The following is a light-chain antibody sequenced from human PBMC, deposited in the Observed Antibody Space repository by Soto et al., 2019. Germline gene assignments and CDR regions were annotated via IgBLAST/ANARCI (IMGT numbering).Light chain of an antibody. CDR1: HSVSSS. CDR3: QHYNTWPWT. Sequence: AVTQSPSTLSVSPGERATLSCRASHSVSSSLAWYQQKPGQAPRLLISGASTRAAGIPARFSGSGSGTEFTLTISSLQSEDFAVYYCQHYNTWPWTFGQGTKVDI. CDR2: GAS. V-gene: IGKV3-15*01. J-gene: IGKJ1*01.